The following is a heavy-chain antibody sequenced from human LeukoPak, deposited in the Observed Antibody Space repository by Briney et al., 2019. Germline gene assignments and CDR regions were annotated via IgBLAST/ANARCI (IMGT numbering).Heavy chain of an antibody. CDR1: GFTFNTYD. CDR3: ARDSVVMASYHYPYMDV. D-gene: IGHD2-8*01. CDR2: IRYDGSDK. Sequence: GGSLRLSCAASGFTFNTYDMHWVRQAPGKGLEWVALIRYDGSDKWHADSVKGRFTISRDNSKNTLYLQMNSLRVEDAAVYYCARDSVVMASYHYPYMDVWGQGTTVTVSS. V-gene: IGHV3-30*02. J-gene: IGHJ6*03.